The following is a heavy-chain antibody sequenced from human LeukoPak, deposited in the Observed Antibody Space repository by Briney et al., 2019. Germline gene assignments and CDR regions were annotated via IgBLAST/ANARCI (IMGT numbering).Heavy chain of an antibody. V-gene: IGHV4-34*01. Sequence: SETLSLTCTVSGGSISSYYWSWILQPPGKGLEWIGEINHSGSTNYNPSLKSRVTISVDTSKNQFSLKLSSVTAADTAVYYCARDYDSSGPAGYWGQGTLVTVSS. D-gene: IGHD3-22*01. CDR2: INHSGST. CDR3: ARDYDSSGPAGY. CDR1: GGSISSYY. J-gene: IGHJ4*02.